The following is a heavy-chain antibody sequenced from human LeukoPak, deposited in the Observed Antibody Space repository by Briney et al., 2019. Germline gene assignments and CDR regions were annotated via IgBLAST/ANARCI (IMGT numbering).Heavy chain of an antibody. D-gene: IGHD3-9*01. Sequence: SQTLSLTCTVSGGSISSGDYYWSWIRQPPGKGLEWIGYIYYSGSTYYNPSLKSRATISVDTSKNQFSLKLSSVTAADTAVYYCARVTDILTGYYYFDYWGQGTLVTVSS. CDR1: GGSISSGDYY. J-gene: IGHJ4*02. V-gene: IGHV4-30-4*08. CDR2: IYYSGST. CDR3: ARVTDILTGYYYFDY.